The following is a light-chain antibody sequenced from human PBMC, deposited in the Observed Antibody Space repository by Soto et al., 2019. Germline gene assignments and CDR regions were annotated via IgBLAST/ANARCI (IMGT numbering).Light chain of an antibody. V-gene: IGKV3-15*01. Sequence: IVVRPSPPSLWLSRRGSATLACRASQSVSTNLAWYQQKPGQAPRLLIYGASTRAAGVSARFSGSGSETEFTLTISSLQSEDFAVYYCQQYNNWPWTFGQGTKVDI. CDR3: QQYNNWPWT. CDR1: QSVSTN. CDR2: GAS. J-gene: IGKJ1*01.